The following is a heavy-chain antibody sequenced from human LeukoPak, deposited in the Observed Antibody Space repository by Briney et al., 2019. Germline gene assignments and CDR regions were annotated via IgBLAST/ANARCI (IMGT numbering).Heavy chain of an antibody. CDR2: ISSSGSTI. V-gene: IGHV3-48*01. CDR1: GFTFTSYS. CDR3: ARDLIGWFGELYYGMDV. J-gene: IGHJ6*02. D-gene: IGHD3-10*01. Sequence: GGSLRLSCAASGFTFTSYSMNWVRQAPGEGLEWVSYISSSGSTIYYADSVKGRFTISRDNAKTSLYLQMNSLRAEDTAVYYCARDLIGWFGELYYGMDVWGQGTTVTVSS.